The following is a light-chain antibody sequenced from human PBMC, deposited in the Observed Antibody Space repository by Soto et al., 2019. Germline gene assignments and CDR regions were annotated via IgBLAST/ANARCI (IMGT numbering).Light chain of an antibody. CDR1: QTISFW. V-gene: IGKV1-5*01. J-gene: IGKJ1*01. CDR2: DAS. CDR3: QQYIIWPWT. Sequence: IHMTHSPSNLSASVGDRVIITCRASQTISFWLAWYQQKPGKAPNLLIYDASTLESGVPSRFSGSRSGTEFTLTISSLQPDDFGTYYCQQYIIWPWTFGQGTKVDIK.